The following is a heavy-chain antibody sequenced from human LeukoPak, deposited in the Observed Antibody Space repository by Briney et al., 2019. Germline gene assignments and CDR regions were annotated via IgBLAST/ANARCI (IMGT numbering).Heavy chain of an antibody. D-gene: IGHD2/OR15-2a*01. CDR1: GFTFDDYA. V-gene: IGHV3-9*01. Sequence: PGGSLRLTCAASGFTFDDYAMHWVRQAPGKGLEWVSGISWNSGSIGYADSVKGRFTISRDNARNSLYLQMDNLRAEDTGVYYCATDFYDGFALDYWGQGTLVTVSS. CDR2: ISWNSGSI. J-gene: IGHJ4*02. CDR3: ATDFYDGFALDY.